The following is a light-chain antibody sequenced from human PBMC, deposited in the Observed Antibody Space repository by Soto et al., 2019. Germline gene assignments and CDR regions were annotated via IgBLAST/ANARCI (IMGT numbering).Light chain of an antibody. Sequence: QSVLTQPPSVSGAPGQRVTISCTGSSTNIGANYDVNWYQHLPGTAPKLLIHGNNNRPSGVPDRFSGSKSGTSASLAITGLQAEDEADYYCQSYDSRLTGYVFGTGTKLT. J-gene: IGLJ1*01. CDR3: QSYDSRLTGYV. V-gene: IGLV1-40*01. CDR1: STNIGANYD. CDR2: GNN.